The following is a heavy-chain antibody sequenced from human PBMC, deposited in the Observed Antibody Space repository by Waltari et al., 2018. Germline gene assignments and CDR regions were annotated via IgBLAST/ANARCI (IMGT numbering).Heavy chain of an antibody. J-gene: IGHJ4*02. CDR2: IYSGCST. D-gene: IGHD6-19*01. Sequence: EVQLVESGGGLIQPGGSLRLSCAASGFIVSSNYMGWVRQAPGRGREWVSLIYSGCSTYYAGSVKGRFPISRDNSKNTLYLQMDSLSVEDTAVYYCARWQQWPVRAFDYWGQGTLVTVSS. V-gene: IGHV3-53*01. CDR1: GFIVSSNY. CDR3: ARWQQWPVRAFDY.